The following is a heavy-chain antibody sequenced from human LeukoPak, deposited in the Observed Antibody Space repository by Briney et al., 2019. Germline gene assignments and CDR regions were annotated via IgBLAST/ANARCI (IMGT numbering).Heavy chain of an antibody. D-gene: IGHD4-11*01. CDR2: INPSGGST. Sequence: GASVKVSCRASGYTFTSYYMHWVRQAPGQGLEWMGIINPSGGSTSYAQKFQGRVTMTRDTSTSTVYMELSSLRSEDTAVYYCARDTIHTVTTNYWGQGTLVTVSS. CDR1: GYTFTSYY. J-gene: IGHJ4*02. CDR3: ARDTIHTVTTNY. V-gene: IGHV1-46*01.